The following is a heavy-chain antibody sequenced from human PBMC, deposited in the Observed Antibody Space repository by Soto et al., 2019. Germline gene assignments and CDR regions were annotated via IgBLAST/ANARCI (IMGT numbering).Heavy chain of an antibody. Sequence: GESLKISCKGSGYSFTSYWIGWVRQMPGKGLEWMGIIYPGDSDTRYSPSFQGQVNISADRSISTAYLQWSSLKASDTAMYYCARLPYYYDSSGYYYWFDPWGQGTLVTVSS. CDR1: GYSFTSYW. V-gene: IGHV5-51*01. J-gene: IGHJ5*02. CDR3: ARLPYYYDSSGYYYWFDP. D-gene: IGHD3-22*01. CDR2: IYPGDSDT.